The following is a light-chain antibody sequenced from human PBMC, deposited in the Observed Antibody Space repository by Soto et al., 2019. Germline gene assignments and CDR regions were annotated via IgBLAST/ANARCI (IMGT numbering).Light chain of an antibody. Sequence: QSVLTQPPSVSGAPGQRVTISCTGSSSNIGAGYDVHWYQQLPGTAPKLLIYGNSNRPSGVPDRFSGSKSGTSASLAITGLRAEEEADYYCHSYDSSLGGWVFGGGTKLTVL. J-gene: IGLJ3*02. CDR3: HSYDSSLGGWV. CDR1: SSNIGAGYD. V-gene: IGLV1-40*01. CDR2: GNS.